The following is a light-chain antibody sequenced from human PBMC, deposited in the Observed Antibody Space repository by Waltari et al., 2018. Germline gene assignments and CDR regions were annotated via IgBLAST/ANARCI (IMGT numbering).Light chain of an antibody. CDR2: ETS. CDR3: LQYNSHPWT. J-gene: IGKJ1*01. CDR1: QGFSTY. V-gene: IGKV1-17*01. Sequence: DIQMTQPPSSLSASAGDTVTITCRASQGFSTYLNSYQQKPGKPPKRLIYETSNLESGVPSRFSGSGSGTDFTLTISSLQPEDFATYYCLQYNSHPWTFGQGTKLEIK.